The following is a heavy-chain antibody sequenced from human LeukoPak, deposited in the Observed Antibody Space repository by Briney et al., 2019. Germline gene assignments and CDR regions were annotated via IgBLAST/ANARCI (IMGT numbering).Heavy chain of an antibody. D-gene: IGHD3-22*01. CDR1: GFTFSSYS. J-gene: IGHJ6*02. V-gene: IGHV3-21*01. CDR3: ARDRLGYDSSGMDV. Sequence: PGGSLSLSCSASGFTFSSYSMNWVRQAPGKGVEWVSSISSSSSYIYYADSVKGRFTISRDNAKNSLYLQMNSLRAEDTAVYYCARDRLGYDSSGMDVWGQGTTVTVSS. CDR2: ISSSSSYI.